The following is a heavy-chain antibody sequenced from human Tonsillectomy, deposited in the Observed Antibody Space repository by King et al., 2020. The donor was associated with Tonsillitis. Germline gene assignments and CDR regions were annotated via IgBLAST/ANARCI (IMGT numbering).Heavy chain of an antibody. J-gene: IGHJ4*02. CDR3: ARDGNYSNNWSSTADY. V-gene: IGHV3-74*01. CDR2: INGYGSTT. Sequence: VQLVESGGGLVQPGGSLRLSCTASGFTFSSYWMHWVRQAPGKGLLWMSRINGYGSTTSYADSVKGRFTISRDNAKNTLYLQMNSLRAEDTAVYYCARDGNYSNNWSSTADYWGQGTLVTVSS. CDR1: GFTFSSYW. D-gene: IGHD1-20*01.